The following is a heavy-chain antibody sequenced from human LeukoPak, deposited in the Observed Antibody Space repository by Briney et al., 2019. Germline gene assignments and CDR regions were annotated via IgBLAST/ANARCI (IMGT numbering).Heavy chain of an antibody. Sequence: SEILSLTCTVSGGSISSYYWSWIRQPAGKGLEWIGRISSSGITNYNPSLKSRVTMSIDTSKNQFSLRLDSVTAADTAVYYCARDLLGYYSGSFDFWGQGTLVTVSS. CDR1: GGSISSYY. V-gene: IGHV4-4*07. CDR3: ARDLLGYYSGSFDF. D-gene: IGHD3-10*01. J-gene: IGHJ4*02. CDR2: ISSSGIT.